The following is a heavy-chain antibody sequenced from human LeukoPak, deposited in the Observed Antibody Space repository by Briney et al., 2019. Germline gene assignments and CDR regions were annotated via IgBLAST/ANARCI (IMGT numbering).Heavy chain of an antibody. D-gene: IGHD6-13*01. V-gene: IGHV4-61*02. Sequence: SETLSLTCTVSGGSISSGSYYWSWIRQPAGKGLEWIGRIYTSGSTNYNPSLKSRVTISVDTSKNQFSLKLSSVTAADTAVYYFASTIAAACSRSFDYWGQGTLVTVSS. CDR1: GGSISSGSYY. J-gene: IGHJ4*02. CDR3: ASTIAAACSRSFDY. CDR2: IYTSGST.